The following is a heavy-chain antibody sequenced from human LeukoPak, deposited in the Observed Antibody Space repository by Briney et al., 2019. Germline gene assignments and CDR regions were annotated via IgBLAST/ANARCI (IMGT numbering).Heavy chain of an antibody. V-gene: IGHV4-30-4*01. J-gene: IGHJ3*02. CDR1: GGSISSGDYY. CDR2: IYYSGST. Sequence: SETLSLTCTVSGGSISSGDYYWSWIRQPPGKGLEWIGYIYYSGSTYYNPSLKSRVTISGDTSKHRFPLKVSSVTAADTAVYYCARVEGSSDAFVIWGQGTMVTVSS. CDR3: ARVEGSSDAFVI.